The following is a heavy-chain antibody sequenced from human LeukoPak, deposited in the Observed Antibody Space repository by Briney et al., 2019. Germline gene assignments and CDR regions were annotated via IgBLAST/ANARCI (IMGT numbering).Heavy chain of an antibody. J-gene: IGHJ4*02. V-gene: IGHV1-2*06. CDR1: GYTFTGYY. CDR3: ARDYCSSTSCLFDY. Sequence: ASVKVSCKVSGYTFTGYYMHWVRQAPGQGLEWMGRINPNSGDTNYAQKFQGRVTMTRDTSISTAYMELSRLRSDDTAVYYCARDYCSSTSCLFDYWGQGTLVTVSS. D-gene: IGHD2-2*01. CDR2: INPNSGDT.